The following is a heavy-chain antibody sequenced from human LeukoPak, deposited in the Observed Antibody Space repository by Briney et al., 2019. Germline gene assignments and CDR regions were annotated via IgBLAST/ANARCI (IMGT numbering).Heavy chain of an antibody. J-gene: IGHJ3*02. D-gene: IGHD4-17*01. Sequence: SDTLSLTCAVSGYSISSSNYWAWIRQPPGKGLEWIGHIYYSGSIYYNPSLKSRVTMSVDTSKYQFSLKLNSVTAVDTAVYYCARKATTGPTKAAFDIWGQGTMVTVSS. CDR3: ARKATTGPTKAAFDI. V-gene: IGHV4-28*05. CDR1: GYSISSSNY. CDR2: IYYSGSI.